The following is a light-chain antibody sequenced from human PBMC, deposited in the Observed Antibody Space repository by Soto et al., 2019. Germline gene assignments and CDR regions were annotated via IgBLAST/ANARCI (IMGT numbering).Light chain of an antibody. V-gene: IGLV2-14*01. J-gene: IGLJ1*01. CDR1: SSDVGGYNY. CDR2: EVS. Sequence: QSVLTQPGSVSWSPGHSITISCTGTSSDVGGYNYVSWYQQHPGKAPKLMIYEVSNRPSGVSNRFSGSKSGNTASLTISGLQAEEEADYYCSSYTSSSTLVFGTGTKVTVL. CDR3: SSYTSSSTLV.